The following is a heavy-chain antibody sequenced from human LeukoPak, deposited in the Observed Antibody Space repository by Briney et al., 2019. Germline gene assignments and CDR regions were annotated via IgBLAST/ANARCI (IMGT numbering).Heavy chain of an antibody. CDR1: GFSFSSYG. CDR2: ISSSSSTI. D-gene: IGHD3-3*01. Sequence: GGSLRLSCAASGFSFSSYGMNWVRQAPGKGLEWVSYISSSSSTIYYADSVKGRFTISRDNAKNSLSLQMNSLRDEDTAVYYCASRFKDWGQGTLVTVSS. CDR3: ASRFKD. V-gene: IGHV3-48*02. J-gene: IGHJ4*02.